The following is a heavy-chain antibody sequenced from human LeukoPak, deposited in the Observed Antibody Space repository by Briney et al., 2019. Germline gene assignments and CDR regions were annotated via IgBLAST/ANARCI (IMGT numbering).Heavy chain of an antibody. Sequence: GGSLRLSCAASGFTFSSYWMHWVRQAPGKGLVWISRINTDGSNTRYEDTVKGRFTISRDNAKNTLYLQMNSLRAEDTAVYYCAGDGYRTSQGAFDLWGQGTMVTVSS. CDR1: GFTFSSYW. D-gene: IGHD5-12*01. CDR3: AGDGYRTSQGAFDL. CDR2: INTDGSNT. V-gene: IGHV3-74*01. J-gene: IGHJ3*01.